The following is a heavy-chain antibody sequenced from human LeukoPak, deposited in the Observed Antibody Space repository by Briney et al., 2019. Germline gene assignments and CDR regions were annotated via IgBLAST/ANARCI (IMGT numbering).Heavy chain of an antibody. J-gene: IGHJ4*02. CDR2: IYYSGST. V-gene: IGHV4-39*07. CDR3: ARTCSGGSCPPGGFDY. D-gene: IGHD2-15*01. CDR1: GGSLSSSSYY. Sequence: SETLSLTCTVSGGSLSSSSYYWGWLRQPPGTGLEWIGSIYYSGSTYYNPSLKSRVTISVDKSKNQFSLKLSSVTAADTAVYYCARTCSGGSCPPGGFDYWGQGTLVTVSS.